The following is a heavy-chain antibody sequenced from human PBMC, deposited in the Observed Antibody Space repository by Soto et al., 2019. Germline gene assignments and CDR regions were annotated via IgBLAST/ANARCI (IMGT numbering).Heavy chain of an antibody. CDR2: IYDTGISGYTPST. V-gene: IGHV4-59*01. Sequence: PSETLSITCTFSVGSITSSYWSWIRRPPGKGLEWIAYIYDTGISGYTPSTSYNPSLKSRATMSVDTSKSQFSLKLTSVTAADTAVYYCARGEDAFFYYGLDVWGQGITVTVSS. CDR1: VGSITSSY. CDR3: ARGEDAFFYYGLDV. J-gene: IGHJ6*01.